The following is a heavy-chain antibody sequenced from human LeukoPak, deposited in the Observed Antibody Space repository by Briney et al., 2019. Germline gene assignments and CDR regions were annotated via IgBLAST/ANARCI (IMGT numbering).Heavy chain of an antibody. J-gene: IGHJ4*02. CDR3: ARLIAAAGDYYFDY. D-gene: IGHD6-13*01. V-gene: IGHV5-51*01. Sequence: GESLKISCKGSGYSFSNYWIGWVRQMPGKGLEWMGIIYAGDSDTRYSPSFQGQVTISVDKSISTAYLQWSSLKASDTAMYYCARLIAAAGDYYFDYWGQGTLVTVSS. CDR2: IYAGDSDT. CDR1: GYSFSNYW.